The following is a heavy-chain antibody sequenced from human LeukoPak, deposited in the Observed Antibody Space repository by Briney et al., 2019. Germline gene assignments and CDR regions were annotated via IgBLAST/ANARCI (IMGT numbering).Heavy chain of an antibody. CDR3: ATGPDYGDRLDYFDY. Sequence: GGSLRLSCAASGFTFSRHWMGWVRQAPGKGLEWEANIKQDGSQYYVDSVKGRFIISRDNAKNSLSLQMNSLRVEDTAVYYCATGPDYGDRLDYFDYWGQGTLVTVS. J-gene: IGHJ4*02. D-gene: IGHD4-17*01. CDR2: IKQDGSQ. V-gene: IGHV3-7*01. CDR1: GFTFSRHW.